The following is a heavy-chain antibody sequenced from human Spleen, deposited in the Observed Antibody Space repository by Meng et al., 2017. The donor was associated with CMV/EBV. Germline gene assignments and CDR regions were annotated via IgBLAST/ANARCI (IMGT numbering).Heavy chain of an antibody. CDR3: ARGGIAAGGIAFDI. V-gene: IGHV3-53*01. D-gene: IGHD6-13*01. J-gene: IGHJ3*02. CDR1: GFDVSRHY. CDR2: IYIGDYI. Sequence: GESLKISCAVSGFDVSRHYMSWVRQAPGKGLEWVSVIYIGDYIYYADSVQGRFTISRDNSKHTLYLQMNSLRAEDTAVYYCARGGIAAGGIAFDIWGQGTMVTVSS.